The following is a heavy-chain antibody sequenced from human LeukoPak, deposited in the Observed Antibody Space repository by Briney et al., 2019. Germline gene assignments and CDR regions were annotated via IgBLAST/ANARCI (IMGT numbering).Heavy chain of an antibody. Sequence: PGRTLRLSCAASGFTFSNYAMTWVRQAPGKGLEWVSGISASTYYADSVKGRFTISRDNSKNTLYLQMNSLRAEDTAVYYCAIRHYSTGWYYFDYWGQGTRVTVSS. D-gene: IGHD6-19*01. V-gene: IGHV3-23*01. CDR3: AIRHYSTGWYYFDY. CDR2: ISAST. CDR1: GFTFSNYA. J-gene: IGHJ4*02.